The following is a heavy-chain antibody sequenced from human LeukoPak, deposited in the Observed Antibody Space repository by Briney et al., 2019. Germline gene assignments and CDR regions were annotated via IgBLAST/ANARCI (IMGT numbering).Heavy chain of an antibody. J-gene: IGHJ4*02. D-gene: IGHD3-3*01. CDR2: ISGSGGST. V-gene: IGHV3-23*01. Sequence: GGSLRPSCAASGFTFSSYAMSWVRQAPGKGLEWVSAISGSGGSTYYADSVKGRFTISRDNSKNTLYLQMNSLRAEDTAVYYCAKGYIPSTIFGVVGGGFDYWGQGTLVTVSS. CDR3: AKGYIPSTIFGVVGGGFDY. CDR1: GFTFSSYA.